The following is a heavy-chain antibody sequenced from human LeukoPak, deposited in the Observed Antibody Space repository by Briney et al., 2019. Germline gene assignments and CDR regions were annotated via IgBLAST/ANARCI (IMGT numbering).Heavy chain of an antibody. D-gene: IGHD2-21*01. J-gene: IGHJ5*02. V-gene: IGHV1-46*01. CDR3: ARPSYCVFDNCGYWLDP. Sequence: ASVKASCKTSGYTFTKYLIHWVRQAPGQGLEWTGTINPSGDSTNYAQRFQGRVTLTEDTSTSTVYMELSSLTSEDTAVYYCARPSYCVFDNCGYWLDPWGPGTLITVSS. CDR2: INPSGDST. CDR1: GYTFTKYL.